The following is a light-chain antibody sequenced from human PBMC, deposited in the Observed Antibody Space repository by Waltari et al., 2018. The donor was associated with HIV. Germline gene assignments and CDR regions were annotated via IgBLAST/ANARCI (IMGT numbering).Light chain of an antibody. CDR3: QQYNNWPRT. V-gene: IGKV3-15*01. Sequence: EIVMTQSPATLSVFPGERVTLSCRASQNVITNLAWYQQKFGQAPRLLIYGASTRATGIPARFSGGGSGTEFTLTISSLQSEDFAIYYCQQYNNWPRTFGQGTKVEVK. J-gene: IGKJ1*01. CDR1: QNVITN. CDR2: GAS.